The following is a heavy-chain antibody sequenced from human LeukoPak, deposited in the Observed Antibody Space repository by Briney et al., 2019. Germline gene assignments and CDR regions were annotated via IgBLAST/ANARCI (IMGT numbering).Heavy chain of an antibody. V-gene: IGHV3-30*02. Sequence: PGGSLRLSCAASGFTFRSYTINWVRQAPGKGLEWVAFIGYDRNSKHYADSVKGRFTISGDNSKNTLYLQMNSLRTEDTAVYYCAKNRRASGDYAGAFDYWGQGTLVTVSS. CDR3: AKNRRASGDYAGAFDY. D-gene: IGHD4-17*01. J-gene: IGHJ4*02. CDR1: GFTFRSYT. CDR2: IGYDRNSK.